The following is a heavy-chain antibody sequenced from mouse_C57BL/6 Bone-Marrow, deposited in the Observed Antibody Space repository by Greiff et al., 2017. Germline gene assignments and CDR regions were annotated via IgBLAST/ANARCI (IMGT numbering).Heavy chain of an antibody. J-gene: IGHJ2*01. Sequence: EVMLVESGGGLVKPGGYLKLSCAASGFTFSDYGMHWVRQAPEKGLEWVAYISSGSSTIYYADTVKGRFTISRDKAKNPLFLQMTILRSEDTAMYYCARKSYFDYWGQGTTLTVSS. CDR2: ISSGSSTI. V-gene: IGHV5-17*01. CDR3: ARKSYFDY. CDR1: GFTFSDYG.